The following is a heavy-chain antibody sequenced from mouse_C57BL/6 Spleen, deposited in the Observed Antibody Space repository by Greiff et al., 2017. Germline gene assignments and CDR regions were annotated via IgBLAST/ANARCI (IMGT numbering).Heavy chain of an antibody. J-gene: IGHJ1*03. CDR1: GYTFTDYN. CDR2: INPNNGGT. CDR3: ARRQLRLRDWYFDV. V-gene: IGHV1-22*01. Sequence: EVQLQQSGPELVKPGASVKMSCKASGYTFTDYNMHWVKQSHGKSLEWIGYINPNNGGTSYNQTLKGKATLPVNKSSSTADMELRSLTSEDSAVYSCARRQLRLRDWYFDVWGTGTTVTVSS. D-gene: IGHD3-2*02.